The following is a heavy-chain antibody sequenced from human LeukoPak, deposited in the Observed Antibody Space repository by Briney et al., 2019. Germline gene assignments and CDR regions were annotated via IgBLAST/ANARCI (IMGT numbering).Heavy chain of an antibody. CDR3: ARVGSGSYYSAFDY. J-gene: IGHJ4*02. CDR1: GGSISSGGYS. CDR2: IYHSGSA. D-gene: IGHD3-10*01. Sequence: SETLSLTCAVSGGSISSGGYSSSWIRRPPGKGLEWIGYIYHSGSAYYNPSLKSRVTISVDRSKNQFSLKLSSVTAADTAVYYCARVGSGSYYSAFDYWGQGTLVTVSS. V-gene: IGHV4-30-2*01.